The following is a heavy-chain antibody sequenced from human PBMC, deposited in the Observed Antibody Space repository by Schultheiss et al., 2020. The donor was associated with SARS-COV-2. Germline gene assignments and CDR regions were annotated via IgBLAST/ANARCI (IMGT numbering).Heavy chain of an antibody. V-gene: IGHV4-31*03. CDR2: IYHSGST. D-gene: IGHD6-13*01. CDR3: ARRAAAGPFDY. J-gene: IGHJ4*02. CDR1: GGSISSGGYY. Sequence: SETLSLTCTVSGGSISSGGYYWSWIRQHPGKGLEWIGYIYHSGSTYYNPSLKSRVTISGDTSKSQFSLKLSSVNAADTAVYYCARRAAAGPFDYWGQGTLVTVSS.